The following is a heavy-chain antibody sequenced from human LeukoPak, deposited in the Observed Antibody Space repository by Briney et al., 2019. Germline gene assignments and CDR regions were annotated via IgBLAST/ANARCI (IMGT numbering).Heavy chain of an antibody. V-gene: IGHV3-30*18. D-gene: IGHD5-24*01. CDR3: AKDRRDGYNTDAFDI. J-gene: IGHJ3*02. CDR1: GFTFSSYG. CDR2: VSYDGSNK. Sequence: PGRSLRLSCAASGFTFSSYGMNWVRQAPGKGLEWVAIVSYDGSNKYYAESVKGRFTISRDNSKNTLYLEMNGLRGEDTAVYYCAKDRRDGYNTDAFDIWGQGTMVTVSS.